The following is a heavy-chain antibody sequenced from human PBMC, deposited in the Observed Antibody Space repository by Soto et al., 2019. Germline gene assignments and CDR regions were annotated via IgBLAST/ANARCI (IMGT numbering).Heavy chain of an antibody. Sequence: QVQLQESGPGLVKPSQTLSLTCTVSGGSISSGDYYWSWIRQPPGKGLEWIGYIYYSGSTYYNPSLKSRVTISLDTSKNLFSLKLSSVTAAGTAVYYCARTPLQIHTRGGDGFYYYGMDVWGQGTTVSVSS. D-gene: IGHD3-16*01. CDR2: IYYSGST. CDR1: GGSISSGDYY. J-gene: IGHJ6*02. V-gene: IGHV4-30-4*01. CDR3: ARTPLQIHTRGGDGFYYYGMDV.